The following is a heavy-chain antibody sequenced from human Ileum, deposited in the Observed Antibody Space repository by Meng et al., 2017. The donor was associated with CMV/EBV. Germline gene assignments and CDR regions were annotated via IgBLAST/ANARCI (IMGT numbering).Heavy chain of an antibody. J-gene: IGHJ4*02. V-gene: IGHV3-48*03. CDR1: GFTFSTYE. CDR3: ARERANCGCDCLDY. D-gene: IGHD2-21*01. Sequence: GGSLRLSCTASGFTFSTYEFNWVRQAPGKGLEWLSYINSGGYSIYYAYSVKGRFTNSRDDSKNSLYLEMNSLRAEDTAVYFCARERANCGCDCLDYWGQGTLVTVSS. CDR2: INSGGYSI.